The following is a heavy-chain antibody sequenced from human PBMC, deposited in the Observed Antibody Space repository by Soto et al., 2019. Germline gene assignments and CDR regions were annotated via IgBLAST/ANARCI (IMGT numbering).Heavy chain of an antibody. CDR3: ARVLSGYARTSQRGSDV. D-gene: IGHD3-22*01. V-gene: IGHV3-21*01. Sequence: PSGTLALSCAASGFFFSSYTMNWVRQAPGEGLEWISSINSLSTSKYYADSLKGRCTISRDNAKNSLFLQIDSLRAEDTAIYYCARVLSGYARTSQRGSDVWGQGTTVTVSS. J-gene: IGHJ6*02. CDR1: GFFFSSYT. CDR2: INSLSTSK.